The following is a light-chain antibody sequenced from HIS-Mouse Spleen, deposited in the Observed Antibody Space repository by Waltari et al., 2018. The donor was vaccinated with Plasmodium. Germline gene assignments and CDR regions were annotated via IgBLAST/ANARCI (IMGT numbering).Light chain of an antibody. CDR2: EDS. Sequence: SYELTQPPSVSVSPGQTARITCSGDALRKHYASWYQQKSGQAPVLVSYEDSKRPSGIPERFSGSSSGTMATLTISGAQVEDEADYYCYSTDSSGNHRVFGGGTKLTVL. CDR3: YSTDSSGNHRV. V-gene: IGLV3-10*01. CDR1: ALRKHY. J-gene: IGLJ3*02.